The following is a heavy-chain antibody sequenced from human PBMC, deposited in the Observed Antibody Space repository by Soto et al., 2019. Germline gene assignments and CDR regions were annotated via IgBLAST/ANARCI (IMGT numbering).Heavy chain of an antibody. CDR1: GYSFTSYG. Sequence: ASVKVSFKASGYSFTSYGISWVRQAPGQGLEWMGWISAYNGNTNYAQKLQGRVTMTTDTSTSTAYMELRSLRSDDTAVYYCARTTDYDFGSGYSAGVFDYWGQGTLVTVSS. D-gene: IGHD3-3*01. CDR2: ISAYNGNT. J-gene: IGHJ4*02. V-gene: IGHV1-18*01. CDR3: ARTTDYDFGSGYSAGVFDY.